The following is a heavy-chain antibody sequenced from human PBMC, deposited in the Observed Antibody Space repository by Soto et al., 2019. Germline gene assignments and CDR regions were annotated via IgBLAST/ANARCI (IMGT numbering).Heavy chain of an antibody. J-gene: IGHJ4*02. CDR1: GFSLTASGEG. D-gene: IGHD2-15*01. V-gene: IGHV2-5*01. Sequence: QITLKESGPTLVKPTQTLTLTCTFSGFSLTASGEGVAWIRQPPGKALEWLALIFWNGDKFYSSSLKSKLTITKEPSKNQVVLTMTNMDPVDAATYYCERRVIGPETPQSDYWGQGTLVTVSS. CDR3: ERRVIGPETPQSDY. CDR2: IFWNGDK.